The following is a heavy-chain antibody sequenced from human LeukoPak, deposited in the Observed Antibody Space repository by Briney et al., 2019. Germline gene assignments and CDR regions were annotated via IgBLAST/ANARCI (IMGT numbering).Heavy chain of an antibody. CDR3: ASHSGSWSIDIDY. CDR2: IRYDGSNK. Sequence: GGSLRLSCAASGFTFSSYGMHWVRQAPGKGLEWVAFIRYDGSNKYYADSVKGRFTISRDNSKNTLYLQMNSLRAEDTAVYYCASHSGSWSIDIDYWGQGTLVTVSS. CDR1: GFTFSSYG. V-gene: IGHV3-30*02. D-gene: IGHD6-13*01. J-gene: IGHJ4*02.